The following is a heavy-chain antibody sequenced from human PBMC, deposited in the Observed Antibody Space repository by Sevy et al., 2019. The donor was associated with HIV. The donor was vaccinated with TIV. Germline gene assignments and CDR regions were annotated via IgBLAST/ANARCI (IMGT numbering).Heavy chain of an antibody. CDR2: IYYSGST. J-gene: IGHJ4*02. V-gene: IGHV4-59*13. CDR1: GGSISSYY. Sequence: SETLSLTCTVSGGSISSYYWSWIRQPPGKGLEWIGYIYYSGSTNYNPSLKSRVTISVDTSKNQFSLKLSSVTAADPAVYYCARAGGGSYYADYWGQGTLVTVSS. CDR3: ARAGGGSYYADY. D-gene: IGHD2-15*01.